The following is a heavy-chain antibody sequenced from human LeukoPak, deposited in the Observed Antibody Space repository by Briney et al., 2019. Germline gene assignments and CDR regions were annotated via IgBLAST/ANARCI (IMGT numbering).Heavy chain of an antibody. J-gene: IGHJ3*02. D-gene: IGHD1-7*01. Sequence: PGGSLRLSCAASGFTFSSYAMHWVRQAPGKGLEWVAVISYDGGNKYYGDSVKGRFTISRDNSKNTLFLQMNSLRAEDTAVYYCARDGIIGITGAFDIWGQGTMVTVSS. CDR2: ISYDGGNK. V-gene: IGHV3-30*04. CDR1: GFTFSSYA. CDR3: ARDGIIGITGAFDI.